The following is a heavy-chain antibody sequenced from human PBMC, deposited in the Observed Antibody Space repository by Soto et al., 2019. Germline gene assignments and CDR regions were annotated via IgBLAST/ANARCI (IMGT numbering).Heavy chain of an antibody. CDR3: VKDNRGSY. CDR2: INQDGSER. J-gene: IGHJ4*02. Sequence: PGGSLRLSCAASASGFTFSSYAMIWVRQAPGKGLEWVANINQDGSERYYVDSVKGRFTISRDNAKNSLYLQMNSLRAEDTAVYYCVKDNRGSYWGQGTLVTVSS. V-gene: IGHV3-7*01. D-gene: IGHD3-10*01. CDR1: GFTFSSYA.